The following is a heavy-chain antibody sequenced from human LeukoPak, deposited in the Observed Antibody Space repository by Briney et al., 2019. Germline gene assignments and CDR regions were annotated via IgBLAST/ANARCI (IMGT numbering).Heavy chain of an antibody. CDR2: INHSGST. CDR1: GGSFSGYY. Sequence: NPSETLSLTCAVYGGSFSGYYWSWIRQPPGKGLEWIGEINHSGSTNYNPSLKSRVTISVDTSKNQFSLKLSSVTAADTAVYYCARGIMKYYFDYWGQGTLVTVSS. CDR3: ARGIMKYYFDY. V-gene: IGHV4-34*01. D-gene: IGHD1-14*01. J-gene: IGHJ4*02.